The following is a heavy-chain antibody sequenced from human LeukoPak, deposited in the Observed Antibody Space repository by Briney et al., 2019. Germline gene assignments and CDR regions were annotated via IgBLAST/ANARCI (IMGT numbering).Heavy chain of an antibody. CDR2: ISGSGGNT. V-gene: IGHV3-23*01. CDR3: AKDQSLVVVAATAFDY. J-gene: IGHJ4*02. D-gene: IGHD2-15*01. CDR1: GFTFSSYA. Sequence: PGGSLRLSCAASGFTFSSYAMSWVRQAPGKGLEWVSAISGSGGNTYYADSVKGRFTISRDNSKNTLYLQMNSLRAEDTAVYYCAKDQSLVVVAATAFDYWGQGTLVTVSS.